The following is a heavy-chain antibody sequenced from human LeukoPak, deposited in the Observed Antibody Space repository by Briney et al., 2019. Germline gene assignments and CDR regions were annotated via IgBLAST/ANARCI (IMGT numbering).Heavy chain of an antibody. D-gene: IGHD3-16*01. J-gene: IGHJ3*02. Sequence: SVKVSCKASGGTFTSYAFNWVRQAPGQGLEWVGRIIPLLGITNHAQKLQGRVTVTADTATNTAYMELSSLIPDDTAVYYCARARTMITFGGVRHAFDIWGQGTLVTVSS. CDR2: IIPLLGIT. CDR3: ARARTMITFGGVRHAFDI. CDR1: GGTFTSYA. V-gene: IGHV1-69*04.